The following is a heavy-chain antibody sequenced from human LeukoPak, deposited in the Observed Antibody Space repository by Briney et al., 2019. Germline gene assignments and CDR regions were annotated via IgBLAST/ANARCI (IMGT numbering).Heavy chain of an antibody. Sequence: AGGSLRLSCAASGFTFSSYSMNWVRQAPGKGLEWVSSISSTSSYIYYADSVRGRFTISRDNAKNSVYLQMNSLRAEDTAIYYCASRESSMSRSHWGHGTLVTVSS. D-gene: IGHD2/OR15-2a*01. V-gene: IGHV3-21*01. CDR1: GFTFSSYS. CDR3: ASRESSMSRSH. J-gene: IGHJ4*01. CDR2: ISSTSSYI.